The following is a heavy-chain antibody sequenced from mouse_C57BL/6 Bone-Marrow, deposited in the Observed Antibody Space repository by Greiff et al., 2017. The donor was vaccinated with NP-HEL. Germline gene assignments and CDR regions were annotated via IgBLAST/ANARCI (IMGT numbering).Heavy chain of an antibody. J-gene: IGHJ1*03. CDR3: ARPYAYFDV. CDR2: IWSGGST. Sequence: QVQLQQSGPGLVRPSQSLSITCTVSGFSLTSYGVHWVRQSPGKGLEWLGVIWSGGSTDYNAAFISRLSISKDNSKSQVFFKMNSLQADDTAIYYCARPYAYFDVWGTGTTVTVSS. V-gene: IGHV2-2*01. CDR1: GFSLTSYG.